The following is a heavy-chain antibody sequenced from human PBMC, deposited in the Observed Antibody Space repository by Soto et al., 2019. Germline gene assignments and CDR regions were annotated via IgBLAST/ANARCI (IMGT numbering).Heavy chain of an antibody. CDR3: VKNQGIGLYFEY. CDR2: ISHTGGTI. J-gene: IGHJ4*02. CDR1: GFIFSNYA. D-gene: IGHD6-19*01. Sequence: EVHLWESGGGLVQPGGSLRLSCVASGFIFSNYAMTWVRQAPGTGLEWVSSISHTGGTILYTDSVKGRFTISRDNAKNTLYLQMNSQRAEDTAKHDCVKNQGIGLYFEYWCQGTLGTVS. V-gene: IGHV3-23*01.